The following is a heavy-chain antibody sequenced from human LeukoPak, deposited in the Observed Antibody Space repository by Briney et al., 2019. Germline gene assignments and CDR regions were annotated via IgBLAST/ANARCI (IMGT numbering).Heavy chain of an antibody. CDR2: TIPILGTA. D-gene: IGHD3-22*01. Sequence: SVKVSCKASGGTFGSYAVSWVRQAPGQGLEWMGGTIPILGTANYAQKFQGRVTITADESTSTAYMELSSLRSEDTAVYYCARDRYYDGGGHYFESIYWGQGTLVTVSS. CDR1: GGTFGSYA. V-gene: IGHV1-69*01. CDR3: ARDRYYDGGGHYFESIY. J-gene: IGHJ4*02.